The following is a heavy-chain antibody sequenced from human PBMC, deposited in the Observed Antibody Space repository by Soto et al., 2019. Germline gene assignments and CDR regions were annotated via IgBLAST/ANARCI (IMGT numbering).Heavy chain of an antibody. CDR3: ARDRRPEYQLLFEDNWFDP. CDR2: INPSGGST. V-gene: IGHV1-46*03. J-gene: IGHJ5*02. D-gene: IGHD2-2*01. CDR1: GYTFTSYY. Sequence: ASVKVSCKASGYTFTSYYMHWVRQAPGQGLEWMGIINPSGGSTSYAQKFQGRVTMTRDTSTSTVYMELSSLRSEDTAVYYCARDRRPEYQLLFEDNWFDPWGQGTLVTVS.